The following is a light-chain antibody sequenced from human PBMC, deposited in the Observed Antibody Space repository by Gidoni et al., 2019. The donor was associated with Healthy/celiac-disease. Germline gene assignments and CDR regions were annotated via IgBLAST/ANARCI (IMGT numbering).Light chain of an antibody. CDR2: DAS. Sequence: DIQMTQSPSSLSASVGDRVTITCQSSQYISNYLNWYQQKPGKAPKRLIYDASNLETGVPSRFSGSGSGTDFTFTISSLQPEDIATYYCQQYDNLLVTFGQGTRLEIK. CDR1: QYISNY. CDR3: QQYDNLLVT. V-gene: IGKV1-33*01. J-gene: IGKJ5*01.